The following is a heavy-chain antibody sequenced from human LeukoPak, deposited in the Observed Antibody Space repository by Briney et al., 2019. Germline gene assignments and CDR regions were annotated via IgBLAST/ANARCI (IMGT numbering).Heavy chain of an antibody. Sequence: SVKVSCKASGGTFSKYTISWVRQRPGQGLEWMGGITPLFGTANYAQKFQGRVTITADESTSTAYMELSSLRSEDTAVYYCARDLSGSYRGGWFDPWGQGTLVTVSS. CDR3: ARDLSGSYRGGWFDP. CDR2: ITPLFGTA. V-gene: IGHV1-69*13. J-gene: IGHJ5*02. CDR1: GGTFSKYT. D-gene: IGHD1-26*01.